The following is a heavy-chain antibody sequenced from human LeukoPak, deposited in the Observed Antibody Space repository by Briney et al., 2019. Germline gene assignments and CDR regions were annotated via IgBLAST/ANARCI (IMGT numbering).Heavy chain of an antibody. V-gene: IGHV4-59*01. CDR2: IYNSGST. Sequence: PSETLSLTCTVSGGSISSYYWSWIRQPPGKGLEWIGYIYNSGSTNYNSSLKSRVTISADTSKNQFSLKLSSVTAADTAVYYCARGRYYYDSSGYVDYWGQGTLVTVSS. D-gene: IGHD3-22*01. CDR3: ARGRYYYDSSGYVDY. J-gene: IGHJ4*02. CDR1: GGSISSYY.